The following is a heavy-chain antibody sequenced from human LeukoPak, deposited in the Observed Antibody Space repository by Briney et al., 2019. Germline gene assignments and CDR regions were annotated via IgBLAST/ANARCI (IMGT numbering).Heavy chain of an antibody. V-gene: IGHV4-61*08. D-gene: IGHD6-19*01. CDR2: IYYSGST. J-gene: IGHJ4*02. CDR1: GGSISSGGYY. CDR3: ASNSGWYDSGTIDH. Sequence: PSETLSLTCTVSGGSISSGGYYWSWIRQPPGKGLEWIGYIYYSGSTNYNPSLKSRVTISVGRSKNQFSLKLSSVTAADTAVYYCASNSGWYDSGTIDHWGQGTLVTVSS.